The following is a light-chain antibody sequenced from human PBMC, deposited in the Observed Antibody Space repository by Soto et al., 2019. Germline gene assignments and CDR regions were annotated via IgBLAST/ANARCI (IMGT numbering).Light chain of an antibody. J-gene: IGLJ2*01. V-gene: IGLV2-23*01. CDR3: SSYAGGRVI. CDR2: EGT. Sequence: QSGLTQPASVSASPGQSITISCTGTSSDVGGSDLVSWYQHYPGKAPKLIIYEGTKRPSGVSNRFSGSKSGNTASLTISGLQAEDEADYYCSSYAGGRVIFGGGTKLTVL. CDR1: SSDVGGSDL.